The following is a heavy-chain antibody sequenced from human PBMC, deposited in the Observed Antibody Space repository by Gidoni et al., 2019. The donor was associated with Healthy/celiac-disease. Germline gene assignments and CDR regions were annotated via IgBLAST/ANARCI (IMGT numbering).Heavy chain of an antibody. CDR3: AREAVMTTVISYYYYYYGMDV. D-gene: IGHD4-17*01. J-gene: IGHJ6*02. CDR1: GFTFSRYS. CDR2: ISSSSSTI. Sequence: EVQLVESGGGLVQPGGSLRLSCDASGFTFSRYSMNWVRQAQGKGMEWVLYISSSSSTIYYADSVKGRFTISRDKAKNSLYLQMNSLRDEDTAVYYCAREAVMTTVISYYYYYYGMDVWGQGTTVTVSS. V-gene: IGHV3-48*02.